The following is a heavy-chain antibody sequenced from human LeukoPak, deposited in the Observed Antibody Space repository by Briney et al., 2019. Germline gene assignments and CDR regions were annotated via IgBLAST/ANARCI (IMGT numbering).Heavy chain of an antibody. D-gene: IGHD1-26*01. CDR2: IYYSGST. CDR1: GGSISSSSYY. V-gene: IGHV4-39*01. Sequence: SETLSLTCTVSGGSISSSSYYWGWIRQPPGKGLEWFGSIYYSGSTYYNPSLKSRVTISVDTSKNHFSLKLRSVTAADTAVYYCAKHGELLSWFDPWGQGTQVTVSS. J-gene: IGHJ5*02. CDR3: AKHGELLSWFDP.